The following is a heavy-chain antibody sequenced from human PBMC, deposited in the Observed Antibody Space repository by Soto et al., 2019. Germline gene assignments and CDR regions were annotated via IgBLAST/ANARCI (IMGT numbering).Heavy chain of an antibody. CDR1: GGPIKTGDYC. V-gene: IGHV4-30-4*01. Sequence: SETLSLTCNVSGGPIKTGDYCFNWIRQPPGKGLEWIGYVFYSGATNYSPSLKSRAAISMDTSKNQFSLSLTSVTAADTAVYYCARAGFSYGHLLFWGQGIRVTVSS. J-gene: IGHJ4*02. CDR3: ARAGFSYGHLLF. CDR2: VFYSGAT. D-gene: IGHD3-10*01.